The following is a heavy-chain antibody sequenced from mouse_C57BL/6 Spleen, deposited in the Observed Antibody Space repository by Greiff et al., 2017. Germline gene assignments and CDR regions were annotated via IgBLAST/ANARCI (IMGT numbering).Heavy chain of an antibody. CDR2: INPGSGGT. V-gene: IGHV1-54*01. CDR1: GYAFTNYL. J-gene: IGHJ1*03. Sequence: QVQLQQSGAELVRPGTSVKVSCKASGYAFTNYLIEWVKQRPGQGLEWIGVINPGSGGTNYNEKFKGKATLTADKSSSTAYMQLSSLTSEDSAVYVFARVYSNYWYFDVWGTGTTVTVSS. CDR3: ARVYSNYWYFDV. D-gene: IGHD2-5*01.